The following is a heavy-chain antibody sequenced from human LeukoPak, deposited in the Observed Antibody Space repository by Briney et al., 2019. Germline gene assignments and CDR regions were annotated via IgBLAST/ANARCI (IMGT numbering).Heavy chain of an antibody. CDR3: ARALQSYSREDY. J-gene: IGHJ4*02. CDR1: GYTFTSYY. V-gene: IGHV1-46*01. Sequence: ASVKVSCKASGYTFTSYYMHWVRQAPGQGLEWMGIINPSGGGTSYAQKFQGRVTMTRDTSTNTVYMELSSLRSEDTAVYYCARALQSYSREDYWGQGTLVTVSS. CDR2: INPSGGGT. D-gene: IGHD3-22*01.